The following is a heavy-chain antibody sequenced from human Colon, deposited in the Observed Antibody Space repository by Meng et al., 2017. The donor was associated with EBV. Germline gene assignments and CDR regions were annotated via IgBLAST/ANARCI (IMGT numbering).Heavy chain of an antibody. Sequence: QAQLQGAVPGLVQPSGTLSLTCGVSGVSISSNIRWTWVRQPPGKGLEWIGDIDDSGSTNYNPSLNSRISISLDKSKNHFSLKVNSVTAADTAVYYCARGKQDAWELLAYWGQGALVTVSS. J-gene: IGHJ4*02. CDR2: IDDSGST. V-gene: IGHV4-4*02. CDR1: GVSISSNIR. D-gene: IGHD1-26*01. CDR3: ARGKQDAWELLAY.